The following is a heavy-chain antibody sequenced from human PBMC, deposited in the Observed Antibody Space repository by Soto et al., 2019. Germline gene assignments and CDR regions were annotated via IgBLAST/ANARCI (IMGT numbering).Heavy chain of an antibody. V-gene: IGHV1-3*01. CDR2: INAGNGNT. Sequence: ASVKVSCKASGYTFTSYAMHWVRQAPGQRLEWMGWINAGNGNTKYSQKFQGRVTITRDTSASTAYMELSSLRSEDSAVYYCARGGSYSSSYYFDYWGQGTLVTVSS. CDR1: GYTFTSYA. CDR3: ARGGSYSSSYYFDY. J-gene: IGHJ4*02. D-gene: IGHD1-26*01.